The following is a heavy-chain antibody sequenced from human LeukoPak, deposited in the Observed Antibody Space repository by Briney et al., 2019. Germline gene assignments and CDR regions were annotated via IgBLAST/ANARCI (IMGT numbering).Heavy chain of an antibody. Sequence: RASETLSLTCTVPGGSISSGSYYWGWIRQPPGKGLEWIGRIYYSGSTYYNPSLKSRVTISVDTSKNQFSLKLSSVTATDPAASYCARHLAVAVAVPGYFDYWGQGTLVTVSS. V-gene: IGHV4-39*01. J-gene: IGHJ4*02. D-gene: IGHD6-19*01. CDR3: ARHLAVAVAVPGYFDY. CDR2: IYYSGST. CDR1: GGSISSGSYY.